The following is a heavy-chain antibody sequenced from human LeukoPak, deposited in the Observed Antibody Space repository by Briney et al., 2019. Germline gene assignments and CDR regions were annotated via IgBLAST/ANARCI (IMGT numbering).Heavy chain of an antibody. CDR3: AKARYIVVVPAADY. V-gene: IGHV3-9*01. J-gene: IGHJ4*02. D-gene: IGHD2-2*01. CDR2: ISWNSGSI. Sequence: GGSLRLSCAASGFTFDDYAMHWVRQAPGKGLEWVSGISWNSGSIGYADSVKGRFTISRDNSKNTLYLQMNSLRAEDTAVYYCAKARYIVVVPAADYWGQGTLVTVSS. CDR1: GFTFDDYA.